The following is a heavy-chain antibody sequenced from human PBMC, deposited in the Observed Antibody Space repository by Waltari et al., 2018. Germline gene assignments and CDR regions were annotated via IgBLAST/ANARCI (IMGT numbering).Heavy chain of an antibody. Sequence: QVQLQESGPGLVKPSQTLSLTCTVSGGTISSGSYYWSWIRQPAGKGLEWIGYIYTSGSTNYNPSLKSRVTISVDTSKNQFSLKLSSVTAADTAVYYCAHTGYSSGWYDYWGQGTLVTVSS. D-gene: IGHD6-19*01. V-gene: IGHV4-61*09. CDR1: GGTISSGSYY. CDR2: IYTSGST. J-gene: IGHJ4*02. CDR3: AHTGYSSGWYDY.